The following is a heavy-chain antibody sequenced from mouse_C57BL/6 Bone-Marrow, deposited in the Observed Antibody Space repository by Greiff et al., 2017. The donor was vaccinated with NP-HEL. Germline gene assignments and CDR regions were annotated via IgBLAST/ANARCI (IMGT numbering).Heavy chain of an antibody. CDR1: GYAFSSSW. V-gene: IGHV1-82*01. CDR3: ARSDYFDY. Sequence: QVHLQQSGPELVKPGASVKISCKASGYAFSSSWMNWVKQRPGKGLEWIGRIYPGDGDTNYNGKFKGKATLTADKSSSTAYMQLSSLTSEDSAVYFCARSDYFDYWGQGTTLTVSS. J-gene: IGHJ2*01. CDR2: IYPGDGDT.